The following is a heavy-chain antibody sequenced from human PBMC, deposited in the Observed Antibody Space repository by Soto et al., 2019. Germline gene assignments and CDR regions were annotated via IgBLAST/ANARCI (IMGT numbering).Heavy chain of an antibody. D-gene: IGHD3-3*01. CDR2: MNPNSGNT. V-gene: IGHV1-8*01. Sequence: ASVKVSCQASGYTFTSYDINWVRQATGQGLEWMGWMNPNSGNTGYAQKFQGRVTMTRNTSISTAYMELSSLRSEDTAVYYCARGFRSDFWSGYYSAYYYYMDVWGKGTTVTVSS. J-gene: IGHJ6*03. CDR3: ARGFRSDFWSGYYSAYYYYMDV. CDR1: GYTFTSYD.